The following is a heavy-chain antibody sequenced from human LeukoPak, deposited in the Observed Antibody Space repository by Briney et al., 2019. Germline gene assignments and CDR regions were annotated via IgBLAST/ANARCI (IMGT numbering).Heavy chain of an antibody. CDR3: ARDRGYYYDSSGYYPYNWFDP. D-gene: IGHD3-22*01. CDR1: GGTFSSYA. V-gene: IGHV1-69*13. J-gene: IGHJ5*02. CDR2: IIPIFGTA. Sequence: SVKVSCKASGGTFSSYAISWVRQAPGQGFEWMGGIIPIFGTANYAQKFQGRVTITADESTSTAYMELSSLRSEDTAVYYCARDRGYYYDSSGYYPYNWFDPWGQGTLVTVSS.